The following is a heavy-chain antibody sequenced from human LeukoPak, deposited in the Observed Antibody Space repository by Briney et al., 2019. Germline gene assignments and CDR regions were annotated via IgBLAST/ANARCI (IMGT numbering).Heavy chain of an antibody. CDR2: IYPSGST. Sequence: SETLSLTCTVSGGSISSYCWTWIRQPAGKGLEWIGRIYPSGSTNYNPSLKSRVTMSVDTSKNQFSLKLSSVTAADTAVYYCARENSGSYREFDYWGQGTLVTVSS. CDR1: GGSISSYC. V-gene: IGHV4-4*07. D-gene: IGHD1-26*01. J-gene: IGHJ4*02. CDR3: ARENSGSYREFDY.